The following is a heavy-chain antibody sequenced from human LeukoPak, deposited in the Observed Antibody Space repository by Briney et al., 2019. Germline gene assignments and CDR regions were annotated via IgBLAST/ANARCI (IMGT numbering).Heavy chain of an antibody. J-gene: IGHJ5*02. Sequence: ASVQVSCKASGYTFTSYGISWVRQAPGQGLEWMGWISAYNGNTNYAQKLQGRVTMTTDTSTSTAYMELRSLRSDDTAVYYCARARYSSSWVDWFDPWGQGTLVTVSS. CDR2: ISAYNGNT. D-gene: IGHD6-13*01. CDR1: GYTFTSYG. CDR3: ARARYSSSWVDWFDP. V-gene: IGHV1-18*01.